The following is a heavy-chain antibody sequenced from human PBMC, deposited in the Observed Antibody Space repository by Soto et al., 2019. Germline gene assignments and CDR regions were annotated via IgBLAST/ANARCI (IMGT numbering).Heavy chain of an antibody. CDR1: GFTVSSNY. V-gene: IGHV3-66*01. Sequence: ELQLVESGGGLVQPGGSLRLSCAASGFTVSSNYMSWVRQAPGKGLEWVSVIYSGGSTYYADSVKGRFTISRDNSKNTLYLQMNSLRAEDTAVYYCARGAIENYYYYHMDVWGKGTTVTVSS. D-gene: IGHD3-22*01. J-gene: IGHJ6*03. CDR3: ARGAIENYYYYHMDV. CDR2: IYSGGST.